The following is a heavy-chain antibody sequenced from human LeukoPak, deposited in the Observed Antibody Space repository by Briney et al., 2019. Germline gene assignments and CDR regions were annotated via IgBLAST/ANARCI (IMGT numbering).Heavy chain of an antibody. Sequence: SETLSLTCTISAGSISTYYWNWIRQPPGKGLEWIGYVYYTGSTNYDPSLKSRVTISLDTSKNQFSLKLNSVTAADTAVYYCARRVVVTPTSLDAFDIWSQGTMVTVSS. J-gene: IGHJ3*02. CDR3: ARRVVVTPTSLDAFDI. V-gene: IGHV4-59*08. CDR2: VYYTGST. CDR1: AGSISTYY. D-gene: IGHD2-21*02.